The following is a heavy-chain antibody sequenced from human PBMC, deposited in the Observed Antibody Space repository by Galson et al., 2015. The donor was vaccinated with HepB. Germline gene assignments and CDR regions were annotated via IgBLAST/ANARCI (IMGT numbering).Heavy chain of an antibody. Sequence: SLRLSCAASGFSFSKAWMNWVRQAPGKGLEWVGRIKSHSDGGTTDYSAPVKGRFIISRDDSKNTVYLQMNSLKTEDTAVYYCPPDRGSYYENYYYDYMDVWGRGTTVTVSS. CDR1: GFSFSKAW. V-gene: IGHV3-15*07. D-gene: IGHD1-26*01. CDR3: PPDRGSYYENYYYDYMDV. J-gene: IGHJ6*03. CDR2: IKSHSDGGTT.